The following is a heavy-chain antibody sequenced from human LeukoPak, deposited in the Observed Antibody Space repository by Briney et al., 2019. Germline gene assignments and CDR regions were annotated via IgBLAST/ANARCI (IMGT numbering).Heavy chain of an antibody. CDR2: IYYSGST. CDR1: GGSISSYY. Sequence: PSETLSLTCTVSGGSISSYYWSWIRQPPGKGLEWIGYIYYSGSTYYNPSLKSRVTISVDTSKNQFSLKLSSVTAADTAVYYCARVLYGSGSGLFYYYYYYMDVWGKGTTVTVSS. J-gene: IGHJ6*03. D-gene: IGHD3-10*01. V-gene: IGHV4-59*12. CDR3: ARVLYGSGSGLFYYYYYYMDV.